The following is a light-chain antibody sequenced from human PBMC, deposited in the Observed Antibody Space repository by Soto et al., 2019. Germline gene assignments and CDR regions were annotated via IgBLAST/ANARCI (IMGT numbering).Light chain of an antibody. J-gene: IGLJ1*01. Sequence: QSALTQPASVSGSPGQSITISCTGTSSDVGNYKYVSWYQQHPGKAPKLMIYEVSNRPSGVSNRFSGSKSGNTASLTISGLQAEDEADYYCSSYTSRAYVFGTGTKLTVL. V-gene: IGLV2-14*01. CDR3: SSYTSRAYV. CDR2: EVS. CDR1: SSDVGNYKY.